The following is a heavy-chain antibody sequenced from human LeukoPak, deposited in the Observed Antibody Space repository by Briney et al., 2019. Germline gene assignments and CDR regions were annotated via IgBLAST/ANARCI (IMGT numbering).Heavy chain of an antibody. Sequence: AGGSLRLSCAASGFTFSSYSMNWVRQAPGKGLEWVSSISSSSSYIYYADSVKGRFTISRDNAKNSLYLQMNSLRAEDTAVYYRARVSIAVAKSGFDYWGQGTLVTVSS. CDR2: ISSSSSYI. CDR1: GFTFSSYS. CDR3: ARVSIAVAKSGFDY. D-gene: IGHD6-19*01. J-gene: IGHJ4*02. V-gene: IGHV3-21*01.